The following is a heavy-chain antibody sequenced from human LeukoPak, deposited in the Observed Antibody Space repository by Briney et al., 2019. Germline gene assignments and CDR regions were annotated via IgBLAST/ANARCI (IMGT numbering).Heavy chain of an antibody. CDR3: ARVYIAAAGTDYYYYMDV. Sequence: SETLSLTCTVSGGSISSYYWSWIRRPPGKGLEWIGYIYYSGSTNYNPSLKSRVTISVDTSKNQFSLKLSSVTAADTAVYYCARVYIAAAGTDYYYYMDVWGKGTTVTISS. J-gene: IGHJ6*03. CDR1: GGSISSYY. V-gene: IGHV4-59*01. D-gene: IGHD6-13*01. CDR2: IYYSGST.